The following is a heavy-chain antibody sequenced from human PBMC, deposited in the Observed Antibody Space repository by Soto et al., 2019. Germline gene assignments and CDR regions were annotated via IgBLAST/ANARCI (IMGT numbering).Heavy chain of an antibody. V-gene: IGHV3-30-3*01. CDR3: ARDLVVVPASYYYYGMDV. D-gene: IGHD2-2*01. J-gene: IGHJ6*01. Sequence: QVQLVESGGGVVQPGRSLRLSCAASGFTFSSYAMHWVRQAPGKGLEWVAVISYDGSNKYYADSVKGRFTISRDNSKNTLYLQMNSLRAEDTAVYYCARDLVVVPASYYYYGMDVW. CDR2: ISYDGSNK. CDR1: GFTFSSYA.